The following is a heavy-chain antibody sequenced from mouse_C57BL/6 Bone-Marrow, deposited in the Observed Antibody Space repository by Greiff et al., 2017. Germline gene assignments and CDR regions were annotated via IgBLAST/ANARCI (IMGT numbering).Heavy chain of an antibody. V-gene: IGHV1-80*01. Sequence: VQLVESGAELVKPGASVKISCKASGYAFSSYWMNWVKQRPGKGLEWIGQIYPGDGDTNYNGKFKGKATLTADKSSSTAYMELRSLTSEDSAVYFCARGQLRLVAYWGQGTLVTVSA. D-gene: IGHD3-2*02. CDR3: ARGQLRLVAY. CDR2: IYPGDGDT. J-gene: IGHJ3*01. CDR1: GYAFSSYW.